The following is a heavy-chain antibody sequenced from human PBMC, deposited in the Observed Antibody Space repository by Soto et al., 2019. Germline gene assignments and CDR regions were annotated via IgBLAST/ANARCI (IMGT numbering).Heavy chain of an antibody. D-gene: IGHD3-16*01. CDR1: DFSFNDVW. V-gene: IGHV3-15*07. Sequence: PGGSLRLSCVVSDFSFNDVWMDWVRQAPGKGLEWVGRIKSKVDGGTTDYAGPVQGRFTISRDDSKNTLYLQINSLKSEDTAVYFFDRHPGGGDWFAFSGQG. J-gene: IGHJ5*01. CDR2: IKSKVDGGTT. CDR3: DRHPGGGDWFAF.